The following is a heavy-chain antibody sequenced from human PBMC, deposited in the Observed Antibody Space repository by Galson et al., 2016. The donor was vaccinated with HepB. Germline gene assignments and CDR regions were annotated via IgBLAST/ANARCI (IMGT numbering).Heavy chain of an antibody. J-gene: IGHJ4*02. CDR1: TFTFSDYW. CDR2: IKPDGSEK. D-gene: IGHD5-12*01. Sequence: SLRLSCADSTFTFSDYWMTWVRQAPGKGLEWVANIKPDGSEKYYVDSVKGRFTISRDNAKKSVSLQMNSLRAEDTAVYYCATGTHGIWVATSSFDNWGQGTLVTVSS. CDR3: ATGTHGIWVATSSFDN. V-gene: IGHV3-7*01.